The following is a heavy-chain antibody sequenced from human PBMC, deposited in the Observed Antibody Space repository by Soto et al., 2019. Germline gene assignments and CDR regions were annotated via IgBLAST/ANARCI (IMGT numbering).Heavy chain of an antibody. J-gene: IGHJ6*02. D-gene: IGHD3-10*01. Sequence: GGSLRLSCAASGFTFSSYAMSWVRQAPGKGLEWVSAISGSGGSTYYADSVKGRFTISRDNSKNTLYLQMNSLRAEDTAVYYCAKRMGRWFGELLSQSYYYYGMDVWGQGTTVTVSS. CDR3: AKRMGRWFGELLSQSYYYYGMDV. V-gene: IGHV3-23*01. CDR1: GFTFSSYA. CDR2: ISGSGGST.